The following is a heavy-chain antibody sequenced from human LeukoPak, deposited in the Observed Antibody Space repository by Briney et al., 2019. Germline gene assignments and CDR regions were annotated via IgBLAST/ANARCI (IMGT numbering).Heavy chain of an antibody. Sequence: SGPTLVKPTQTLTLTCTFSGFSLSTSGGGVGWIRQPPGKALEWLALIYWNDDKRYSPSLKTRLTITKDTSKNQVVLTMTNMDPVDTATYYCAHRQRRDCSSPNCVNWFDPWGQGTLVTVSS. CDR1: GFSLSTSGGG. CDR3: AHRQRRDCSSPNCVNWFDP. D-gene: IGHD2-2*01. V-gene: IGHV2-5*01. J-gene: IGHJ5*02. CDR2: IYWNDDK.